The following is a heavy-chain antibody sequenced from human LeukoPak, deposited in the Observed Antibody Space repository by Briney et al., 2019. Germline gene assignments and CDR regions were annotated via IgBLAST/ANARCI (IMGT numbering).Heavy chain of an antibody. Sequence: ASVKVSCKASGYTFTGYYIHWVRQAPGQGLEWMGWINPNSGGTNYAQKFQGRVTMTRDTSISTAYMELSRLRSDDTAVYYCVRSLRYCSGGSCYGNLDYWGQGTLVTVSS. V-gene: IGHV1-2*02. CDR2: INPNSGGT. D-gene: IGHD2-15*01. CDR1: GYTFTGYY. CDR3: VRSLRYCSGGSCYGNLDY. J-gene: IGHJ4*02.